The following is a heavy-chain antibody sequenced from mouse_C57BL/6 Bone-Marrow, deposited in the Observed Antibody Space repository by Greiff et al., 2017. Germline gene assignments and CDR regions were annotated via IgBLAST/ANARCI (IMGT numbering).Heavy chain of an antibody. Sequence: QVQLQQSGAELVRPGTSVKVSCKASGYAFTNYLIEWVKQRPGQGLEWIGVINPGSGGTNYTEKFKGKATLTADKSSSTAYMQLSSLTSEDSAVYVCARGGYYYGSSPFAYWGQGTLVTVSA. J-gene: IGHJ3*01. CDR1: GYAFTNYL. CDR2: INPGSGGT. D-gene: IGHD1-1*01. CDR3: ARGGYYYGSSPFAY. V-gene: IGHV1-54*01.